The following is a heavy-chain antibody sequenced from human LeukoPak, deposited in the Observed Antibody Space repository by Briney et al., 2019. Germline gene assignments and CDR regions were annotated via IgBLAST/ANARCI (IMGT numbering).Heavy chain of an antibody. V-gene: IGHV3-73*01. CDR3: TRVAPYSYGSSGSGDY. CDR1: GFTFSGSA. D-gene: IGHD3-22*01. Sequence: GGSLRLSCAASGFTFSGSAMHWVRQASGKGLEWVGRIRSKANSYATAYAASVKGRFTISRDDSKNTAYLQMNSLKTEDTAVYYCTRVAPYSYGSSGSGDYGGQGTLVTVSS. J-gene: IGHJ4*02. CDR2: IRSKANSYAT.